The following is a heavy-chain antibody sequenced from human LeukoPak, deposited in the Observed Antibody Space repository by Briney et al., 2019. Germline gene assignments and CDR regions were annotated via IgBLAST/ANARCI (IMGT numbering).Heavy chain of an antibody. CDR1: GFTFNIYA. CDR3: AKAPGTLAAPYYFDY. J-gene: IGHJ4*02. CDR2: ISGGGRST. Sequence: GGSLRLSCAASGFTFNIYAMSWVRQAPGKGLEWVSAISGGGRSTYYADSAKGRFTISRDNSINTLFLQMNSLRVEDTAVYYCAKAPGTLAAPYYFDYWGQGALVTVSS. V-gene: IGHV3-23*01. D-gene: IGHD3-10*01.